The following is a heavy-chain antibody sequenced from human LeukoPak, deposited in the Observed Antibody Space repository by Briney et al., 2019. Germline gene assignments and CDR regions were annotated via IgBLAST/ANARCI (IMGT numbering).Heavy chain of an antibody. Sequence: GGSLRLSCAASGFTFSSYAMCWVRQAPGKGLEWVSAISGSGGSTYYADSVKGRLTISRDNSKNTLYLQMNSLRAEDTAVYYCARLDIVVVPAANGLDYWGQGTLVTVSS. V-gene: IGHV3-23*01. CDR3: ARLDIVVVPAANGLDY. CDR2: ISGSGGST. J-gene: IGHJ4*02. CDR1: GFTFSSYA. D-gene: IGHD2-2*01.